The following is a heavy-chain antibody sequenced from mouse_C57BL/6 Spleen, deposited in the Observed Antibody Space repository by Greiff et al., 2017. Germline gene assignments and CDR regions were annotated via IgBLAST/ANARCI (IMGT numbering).Heavy chain of an antibody. CDR2: INPSTGGT. CDR3: ARWKENFDY. J-gene: IGHJ2*01. CDR1: GYSFTGYY. Sequence: VQLKQSGPELVKPGASVKISCKASGYSFTGYYMNWVKQSPEKSLEWIGEINPSTGGTTYNQKFKAKATLTVDKSSSTAYMQLKSLTSEDSAVYYCARWKENFDYWGQGTTLTVSS. V-gene: IGHV1-42*01.